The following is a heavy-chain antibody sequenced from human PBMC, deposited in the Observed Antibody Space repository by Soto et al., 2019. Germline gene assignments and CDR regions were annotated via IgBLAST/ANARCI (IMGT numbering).Heavy chain of an antibody. CDR3: ARASFYGDYYFDH. V-gene: IGHV3-7*01. D-gene: IGHD4-17*01. Sequence: EVQLVESGGGLVQPGGSLRLSCAASGFVLNTFWMSWVRQAPGKGLEWVANIRQDGSEQFYVDSVKGRFTISRDNAKNSLYLQMNSLRAEDTAVYYCARASFYGDYYFDHWGQGTLVTVSS. CDR2: IRQDGSEQ. J-gene: IGHJ4*02. CDR1: GFVLNTFW.